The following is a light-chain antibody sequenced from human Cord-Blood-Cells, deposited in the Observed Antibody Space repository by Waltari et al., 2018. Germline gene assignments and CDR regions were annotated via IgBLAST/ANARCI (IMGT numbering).Light chain of an antibody. J-gene: IGLJ1*01. CDR2: GNS. V-gene: IGLV1-40*01. CDR1: SSNIGAGYD. Sequence: QSVLTQPPSVSGAPGQRVPISCTGSSSNIGAGYDVHWYQQLPGTAPKPPIFGNSNRPSGVPDRFSGSKPGTSASLAITGLQAEDEADYYCQSYDSSLSGSYVFGTGTKVTVL. CDR3: QSYDSSLSGSYV.